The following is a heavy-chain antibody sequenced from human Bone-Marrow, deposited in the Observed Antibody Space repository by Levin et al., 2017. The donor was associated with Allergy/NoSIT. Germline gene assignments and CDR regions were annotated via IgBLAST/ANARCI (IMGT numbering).Heavy chain of an antibody. CDR2: IRGNGATS. CDR3: AKKSPSIGWSPYEAHFYYGVDV. CDR1: GFTSSTSI. J-gene: IGHJ6*02. Sequence: QAGGSLRLSCVASGFTSSTSIMTWVRQAPGKGLEWVSGIRGNGATSRYADSVKGRFTISRDNSKNTLYLQMNSLRAEDTAIYYCAKKSPSIGWSPYEAHFYYGVDVWGQGTTVTVSS. D-gene: IGHD6-19*01. V-gene: IGHV3-23*01.